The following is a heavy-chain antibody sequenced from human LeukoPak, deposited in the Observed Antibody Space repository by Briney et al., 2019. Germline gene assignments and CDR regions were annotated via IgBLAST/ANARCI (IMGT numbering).Heavy chain of an antibody. V-gene: IGHV1-24*01. Sequence: ASVKVSCKVSGYTLTELSMHWVRQAPGKGLEWMGGFDPEDGETIYAQKFQGRVTMTRNTSISTAYMELSSLRSEDTAVYYCARGITQGDYWGQGTLVTVSS. J-gene: IGHJ4*02. D-gene: IGHD3-10*01. CDR1: GYTLTELS. CDR2: FDPEDGET. CDR3: ARGITQGDY.